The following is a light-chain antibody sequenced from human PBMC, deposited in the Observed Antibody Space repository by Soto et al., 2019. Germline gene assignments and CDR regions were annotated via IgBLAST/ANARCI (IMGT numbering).Light chain of an antibody. CDR3: SSYTSSSTYV. Sequence: QSVLPQPPSVSGSPGQSVAISCTGTSSDVGGSNGVSWYQQPPGTAPKLIIYDVSNRPSGVPDRFSGSKSGNTASLIISGLQAEDEGDYYCSSYTSSSTYVFGTGTKVTVL. J-gene: IGLJ1*01. CDR1: SSDVGGSNG. CDR2: DVS. V-gene: IGLV2-18*02.